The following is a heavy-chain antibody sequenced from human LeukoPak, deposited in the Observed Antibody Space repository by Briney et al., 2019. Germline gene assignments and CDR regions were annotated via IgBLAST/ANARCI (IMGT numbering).Heavy chain of an antibody. CDR3: AELGITMIGGV. CDR2: ISSSSSAI. Sequence: GGSLRLSCAASGFTFSSYAMSWVRQAPGKGLEWVSYISSSSSAIYYADSVKGRFTTSRDNAKNSLYLQMNSLRAEDTAVYYCAELGITMIGGVWGKGTTVTISS. D-gene: IGHD3-10*02. V-gene: IGHV3-48*01. J-gene: IGHJ6*04. CDR1: GFTFSSYA.